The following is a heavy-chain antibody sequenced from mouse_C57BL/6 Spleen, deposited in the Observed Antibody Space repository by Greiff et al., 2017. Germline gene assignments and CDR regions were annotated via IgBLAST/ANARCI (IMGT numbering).Heavy chain of an antibody. Sequence: EVQLQESGPELVKPGASVKISCKASGYSFTGYYMNWVKQSPEKSLEWIGEINPSTGGTTYNQKFKAKATLTVDKSSSTAYMQLKSLTSEDSAVYYCARGGYYVDYWGQGTTLTVSS. CDR1: GYSFTGYY. CDR2: INPSTGGT. J-gene: IGHJ2*01. V-gene: IGHV1-42*01. CDR3: ARGGYYVDY.